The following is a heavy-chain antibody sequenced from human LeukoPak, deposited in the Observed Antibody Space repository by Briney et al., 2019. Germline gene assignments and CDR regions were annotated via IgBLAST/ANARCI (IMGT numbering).Heavy chain of an antibody. Sequence: ASVKVSCKASGGTFSSYAISWVRQAPGQRLEWMGWINAGNGNTKCSQKFQDRVTITRDTSASTTYMELSSLRSEDTAVYYCARDMSSGWSFDYWGQGTLVTVSS. CDR2: INAGNGNT. J-gene: IGHJ4*02. CDR3: ARDMSSGWSFDY. V-gene: IGHV1-3*01. CDR1: GGTFSSYA. D-gene: IGHD6-19*01.